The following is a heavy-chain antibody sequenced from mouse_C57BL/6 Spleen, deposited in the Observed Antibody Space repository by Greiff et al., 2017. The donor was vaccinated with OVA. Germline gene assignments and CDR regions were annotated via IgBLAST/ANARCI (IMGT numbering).Heavy chain of an antibody. CDR1: GYTFTSYW. D-gene: IGHD1-1*01. CDR3: ARVAYYYGSRHFDV. Sequence: QVQLQQPGAELVKPGASVKLSCKASGYTFTSYWMHWVKQRPGQGLEWIGMIHPNSGSTNYNEKFKSKATLTVDKSSSTAYMQLSSLTSEDSAVYYCARVAYYYGSRHFDVWGTGTTVTVSS. V-gene: IGHV1-64*01. CDR2: IHPNSGST. J-gene: IGHJ1*03.